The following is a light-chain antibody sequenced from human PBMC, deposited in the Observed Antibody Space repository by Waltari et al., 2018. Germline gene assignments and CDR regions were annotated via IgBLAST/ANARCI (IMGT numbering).Light chain of an antibody. CDR2: DAA. CDR3: QKYGTLPAT. V-gene: IGKV3-20*01. Sequence: EIMLTQSPGHLSFSPGERDNLSCRASQSISKYLAGYQQKPGQAPKLLIYDAASRATGIPDRFSGSGSGTDFSLTISRLEPEDSAVYYCQKYGTLPATFGQGTKVEIK. CDR1: QSISKY. J-gene: IGKJ1*01.